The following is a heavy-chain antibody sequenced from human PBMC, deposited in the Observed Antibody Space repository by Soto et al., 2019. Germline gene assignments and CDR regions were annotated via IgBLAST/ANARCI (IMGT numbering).Heavy chain of an antibody. J-gene: IGHJ3*02. Sequence: TLSLTCAVSGGSISSGGYSWSWIRQPPGKGLEWIGNIYYSGSTYYNPSLESRVTISVDTSKNQFSLKLSSVTAADTAVYYCARQTDSYYTFDAFDIWGQGTMVTVSS. CDR2: IYYSGST. CDR1: GGSISSGGYS. V-gene: IGHV4-30-2*03. CDR3: ARQTDSYYTFDAFDI. D-gene: IGHD3-22*01.